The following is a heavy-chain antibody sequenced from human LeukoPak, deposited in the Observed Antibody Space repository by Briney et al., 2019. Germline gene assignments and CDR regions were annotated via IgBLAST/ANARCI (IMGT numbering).Heavy chain of an antibody. CDR3: AKMARGSSSWYWDY. D-gene: IGHD6-13*01. J-gene: IGHJ4*02. CDR1: GFTFHSYS. Sequence: PGRSLRLSCAAAGFTFHSYSMHWVRQAPGKGLDRVAVISYDGSNKYYADSVQGRFTISRDNSKNTLDLQMNSLRAEDTAAYYCAKMARGSSSWYWDYWGQGTLVTVSS. V-gene: IGHV3-30*18. CDR2: ISYDGSNK.